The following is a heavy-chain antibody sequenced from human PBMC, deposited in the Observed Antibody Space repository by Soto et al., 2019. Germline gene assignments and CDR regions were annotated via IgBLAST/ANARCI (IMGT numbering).Heavy chain of an antibody. Sequence: PSETLSLTCAVHRGSFNAYSWTWIRQPPGKGLGWIGEIDHSGSTTYNPSLRSRIIMSVDTSKNQFSLNVSSTTAADTAVYYCARGLRYSGMDVWGQGTTVTVSS. J-gene: IGHJ6*02. CDR2: IDHSGST. CDR1: RGSFNAYS. V-gene: IGHV4-34*01. CDR3: ARGLRYSGMDV.